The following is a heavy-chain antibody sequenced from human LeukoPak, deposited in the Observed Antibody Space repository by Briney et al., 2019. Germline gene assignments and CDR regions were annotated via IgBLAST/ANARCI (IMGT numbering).Heavy chain of an antibody. J-gene: IGHJ3*02. CDR2: INPNSGGT. Sequence: ASVKVSCKASGYTFTSYGISWVRQAPGQGLEWMGWINPNSGGTNYAQKFQGRVTMTRDTSISTAYMELSRLRSDDTAVYYCARGSALGAFDIWGQGTMVTVSS. CDR1: GYTFTSYG. V-gene: IGHV1-2*02. CDR3: ARGSALGAFDI. D-gene: IGHD3-16*02.